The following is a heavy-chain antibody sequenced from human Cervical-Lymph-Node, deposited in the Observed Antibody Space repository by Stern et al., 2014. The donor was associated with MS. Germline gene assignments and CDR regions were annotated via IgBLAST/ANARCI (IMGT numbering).Heavy chain of an antibody. CDR1: GFTFSDYS. CDR2: ITNSGASM. Sequence: EVQLVESGGGLVTPGGSLRLSCAASGFTFSDYSMNWVRQAPGKGLEWVSSITNSGASMYYGDSVKGRFTISRDNAKNTLYLQMDSLSAEDTATYFCANTLHGGLYNWFDPWGQGTLVTVSS. J-gene: IGHJ5*02. D-gene: IGHD2-2*01. CDR3: ANTLHGGLYNWFDP. V-gene: IGHV3-21*01.